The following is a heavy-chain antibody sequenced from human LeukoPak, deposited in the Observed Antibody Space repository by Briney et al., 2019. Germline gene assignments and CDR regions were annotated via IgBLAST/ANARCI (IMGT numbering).Heavy chain of an antibody. V-gene: IGHV4-59*01. J-gene: IGHJ4*02. Sequence: PSETLSLTCTVSGNSISSYYWSWIRQPPGKGLEWIGYIYYSGSTNNNPSLKSRVTKSVDTSKNQFSLKLSSVTAADTAVYHCARGTIVGPVPFEYWGQGTLVTVSS. CDR2: IYYSGST. D-gene: IGHD1-26*01. CDR1: GNSISSYY. CDR3: ARGTIVGPVPFEY.